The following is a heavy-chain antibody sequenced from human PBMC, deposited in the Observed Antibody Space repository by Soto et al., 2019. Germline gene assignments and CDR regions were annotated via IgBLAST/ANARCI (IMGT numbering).Heavy chain of an antibody. J-gene: IGHJ4*02. Sequence: EVQLLESGGGLVQPGGSLRLSCAASGLTFSDYAMSWVRQAPGQGLEWVAAISGSGDRTYYADSVKGRFTISRDNXKXXLHLQMNSLRAEDTAVYYCTKDQDRGGDNYPPLDYWGQGTLATVSS. CDR1: GLTFSDYA. CDR2: ISGSGDRT. D-gene: IGHD4-17*01. V-gene: IGHV3-23*01. CDR3: TKDQDRGGDNYPPLDY.